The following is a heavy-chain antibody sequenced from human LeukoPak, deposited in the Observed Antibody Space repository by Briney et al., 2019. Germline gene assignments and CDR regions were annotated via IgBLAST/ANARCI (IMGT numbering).Heavy chain of an antibody. V-gene: IGHV4-59*01. CDR1: GGSISSYY. Sequence: PSETLSLTCTVSGGSISSYYWSWIRQPPGKGLEWIGYIYYSGSTNYNPSLKSRVTISVDTSKNQFSLKLSSVTAADTAVYYCASMGPPGSPPPERFFYYYYYMDVWSKGTTVTVSS. D-gene: IGHD3-3*01. CDR2: IYYSGST. J-gene: IGHJ6*03. CDR3: ASMGPPGSPPPERFFYYYYYMDV.